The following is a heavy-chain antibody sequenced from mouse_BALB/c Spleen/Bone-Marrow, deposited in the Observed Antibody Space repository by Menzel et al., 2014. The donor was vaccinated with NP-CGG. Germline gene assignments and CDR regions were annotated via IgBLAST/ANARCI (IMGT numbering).Heavy chain of an antibody. CDR1: GYTSTDYT. Sequence: EVKLMESGPELVKPGASVKISCKTSGYTSTDYTIHWVKQGHGKSLEWIGHINPNIGGTTYNQKFKGKATLTLDKSSTTAYMELRSLTSEDSAVYYCTRSRYGDYWGQGTTLTVSS. V-gene: IGHV1-18*01. CDR2: INPNIGGT. D-gene: IGHD2-14*01. J-gene: IGHJ2*01. CDR3: TRSRYGDY.